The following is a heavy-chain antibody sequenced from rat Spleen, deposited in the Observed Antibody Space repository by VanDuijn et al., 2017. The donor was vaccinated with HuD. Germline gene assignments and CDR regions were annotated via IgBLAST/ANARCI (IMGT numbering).Heavy chain of an antibody. CDR1: GFTFSTAW. J-gene: IGHJ3*01. CDR3: AWDWFAY. CDR2: IKAKTNNYAT. V-gene: IGHV6-6*01. Sequence: EVQVLESGGGLVQPGNSLKLSCATSGFTFSTAWMYWYRQFPEKRLEWVARIKAKTNNYATDYTEFVKGRLIISRDDSKSSIYLQTNNLKEEDTAIYYCAWDWFAYWGQGTLVTVSS.